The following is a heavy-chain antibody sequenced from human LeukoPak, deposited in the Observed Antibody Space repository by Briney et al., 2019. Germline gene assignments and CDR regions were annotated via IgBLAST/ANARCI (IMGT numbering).Heavy chain of an antibody. Sequence: PSETLSLTCTVSGGSISSGSYYWSWIRQPAGKGLEWIGRIYTSGSTNYNPSLKSRVTISVDTSKNQFSLKLSSVTAADTAVYYCARDGYCSGGSCLFDYWGQGTLLTVSS. J-gene: IGHJ4*02. CDR1: GGSISSGSYY. CDR3: ARDGYCSGGSCLFDY. V-gene: IGHV4-61*02. CDR2: IYTSGST. D-gene: IGHD2-15*01.